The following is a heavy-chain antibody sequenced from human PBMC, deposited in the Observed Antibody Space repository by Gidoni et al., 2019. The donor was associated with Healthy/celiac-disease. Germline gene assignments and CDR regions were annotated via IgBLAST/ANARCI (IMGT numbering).Heavy chain of an antibody. CDR2: IYYSGST. J-gene: IGHJ3*02. Sequence: QVQLQESGPGLVKPSQTLSLTCTVSGGPISSGGYYWSWIRQHPGKGLEWIGYIYYSGSTYYNPSLKSRVTISVDTSKNQFSLKLSSVTAADTAVYYCARGEQQLVFGNAFDIWGQGTMVTVSS. CDR3: ARGEQQLVFGNAFDI. V-gene: IGHV4-31*03. D-gene: IGHD6-13*01. CDR1: GGPISSGGYY.